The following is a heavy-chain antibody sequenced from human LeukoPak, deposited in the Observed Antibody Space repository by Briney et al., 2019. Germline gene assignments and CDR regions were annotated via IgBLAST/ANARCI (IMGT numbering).Heavy chain of an antibody. V-gene: IGHV1-2*06. Sequence: ASVEVSCKASGYTFTGYYMHWVRQAPGQGLEWMGRINPNSGGTNYAQKFQGRVTMTRDTSISTAYMELSRLRSDDTAVYYCARAVLYDSSGQWDYWGQGTLVTVSS. D-gene: IGHD3-22*01. J-gene: IGHJ4*02. CDR3: ARAVLYDSSGQWDY. CDR1: GYTFTGYY. CDR2: INPNSGGT.